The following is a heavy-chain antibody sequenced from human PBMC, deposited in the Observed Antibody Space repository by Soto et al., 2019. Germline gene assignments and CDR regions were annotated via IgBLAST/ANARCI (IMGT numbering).Heavy chain of an antibody. CDR1: GGSISSYY. CDR3: AIEEGGYCTNGVCYTLGGAFDI. CDR2: IYYSGST. D-gene: IGHD2-8*01. V-gene: IGHV4-59*01. J-gene: IGHJ3*02. Sequence: SETLSLTCTVSGGSISSYYWSWIRQPPGKGLEWIGYIYYSGSTNYNPSLKSRVTISVDTSKNQFSLKLSSVTAADTAVYYCAIEEGGYCTNGVCYTLGGAFDIWGQGTMVTVSS.